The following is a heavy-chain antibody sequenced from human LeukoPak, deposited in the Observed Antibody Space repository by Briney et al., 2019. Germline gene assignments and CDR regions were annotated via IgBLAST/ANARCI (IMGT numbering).Heavy chain of an antibody. J-gene: IGHJ4*02. CDR3: VNLGYSD. V-gene: IGHV3-7*01. D-gene: IGHD5-12*01. Sequence: GGSLRLSREASGFSFSAAWMTWVRQAPGKGLEWVATIKNDGSDKYYVDSVKGRFTLSRDNAKNLVYLQMNSLRVEDTAVYYCVNLGYSDGGQGTLVTVSS. CDR2: IKNDGSDK. CDR1: GFSFSAAW.